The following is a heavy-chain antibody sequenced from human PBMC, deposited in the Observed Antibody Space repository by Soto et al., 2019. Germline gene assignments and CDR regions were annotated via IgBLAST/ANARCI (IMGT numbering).Heavy chain of an antibody. V-gene: IGHV1-46*01. CDR1: GYTFTSYY. Sequence: ASVKVSCKASGYTFTSYYMRWVRQAPGQGLEWMGIINPSGGSTSYAQKFQGRVTMTRDTSTSTVYMELSSLRSEDTAVYYCARDIAAAANYYYYGMDVWGQGTMVTVSS. CDR2: INPSGGST. D-gene: IGHD6-13*01. CDR3: ARDIAAAANYYYYGMDV. J-gene: IGHJ6*02.